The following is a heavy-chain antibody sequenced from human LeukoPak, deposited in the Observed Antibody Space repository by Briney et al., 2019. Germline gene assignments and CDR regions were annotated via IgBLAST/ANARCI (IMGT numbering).Heavy chain of an antibody. J-gene: IGHJ4*02. CDR1: GGSISSGGYY. CDR3: ARFLGLRDGLSSNYFDY. V-gene: IGHV4-30-2*02. CDR2: IYHSGGT. Sequence: SQTLSLTCTVSGGSISSGGYYWSWIRQPPGKGLEWIGYIYHSGGTYYNPSLKSRVTISVDRSKNQFSLKLSSVTATDTAVYYCARFLGLRDGLSSNYFDYWGQGTLVTVSS. D-gene: IGHD3-3*01.